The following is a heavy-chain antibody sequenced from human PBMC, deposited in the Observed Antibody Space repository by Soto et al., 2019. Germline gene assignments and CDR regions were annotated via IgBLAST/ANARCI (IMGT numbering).Heavy chain of an antibody. CDR2: LYGSGRGI. D-gene: IGHD4-17*01. CDR1: GFPFPSYA. J-gene: IGHJ4*02. CDR3: AKDAVSGDGVWLAHD. V-gene: IGHV3-23*01. Sequence: GGSLRLSCAASGFPFPSYAIIWIRQVPGRGLEWVSGLYGSGRGIHYADSVKGRFTISRDNSAYTVYLQMNNLRVEDTATYYCAKDAVSGDGVWLAHDWGQGTVVTVSS.